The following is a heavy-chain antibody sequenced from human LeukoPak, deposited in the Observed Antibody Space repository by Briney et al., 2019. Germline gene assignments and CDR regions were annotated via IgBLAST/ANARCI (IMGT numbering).Heavy chain of an antibody. CDR2: INPRGTST. CDR3: ARGPRDTDYYGSGSHYYFDF. Sequence: GASVKVSCKASGYSFTSHYMHWVRQAPGQGLEWMGLINPRGTSTIYAEKFQGRIIMTRDTSISTAYMELSRLTSDGTAVYYCARGPRDTDYYGSGSHYYFDFWGQGTLVTVSS. J-gene: IGHJ4*02. CDR1: GYSFTSHY. V-gene: IGHV1-46*01. D-gene: IGHD3-10*01.